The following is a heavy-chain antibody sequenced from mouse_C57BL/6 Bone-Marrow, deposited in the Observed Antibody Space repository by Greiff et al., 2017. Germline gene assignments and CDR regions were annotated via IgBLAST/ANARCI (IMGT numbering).Heavy chain of an antibody. V-gene: IGHV1-81*01. CDR1: GYTFTSYG. D-gene: IGHD1-1*01. CDR3: AREDYGSPFAY. Sequence: QVQLQHSGAELARPGASVKLSCKASGYTFTSYGISWVKQRTGQGLEWIGEIYPRSGNTYYNEKFKGKATLTADKSSSTAYMELRSLTSEDSAVYFCAREDYGSPFAYWGQGTLVTVSA. CDR2: IYPRSGNT. J-gene: IGHJ3*01.